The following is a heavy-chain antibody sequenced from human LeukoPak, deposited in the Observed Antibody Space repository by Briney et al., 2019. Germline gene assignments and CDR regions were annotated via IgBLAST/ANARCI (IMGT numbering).Heavy chain of an antibody. J-gene: IGHJ4*02. CDR2: IYYSGSS. CDR3: ARDEVFLLY. V-gene: IGHV4-38-2*02. Sequence: SETLSLTCTVSGYSISSGYFWGWIRQPPGKGLEWIGSIYYSGSSSYNPSLKSRLTISVDTSKNQFSLKLNFVTAADTAVYFCARDEVFLLYWGQGTLVTVSS. CDR1: GYSISSGYF. D-gene: IGHD2/OR15-2a*01.